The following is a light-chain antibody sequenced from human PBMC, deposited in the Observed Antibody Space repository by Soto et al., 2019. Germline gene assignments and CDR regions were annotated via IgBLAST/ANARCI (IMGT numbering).Light chain of an antibody. J-gene: IGKJ3*01. Sequence: DIQMTQSPSSLSASVGDRVTMTCRASQSISNYLNWYQQKPGKAPELLIYAASSLQSGVPSRFSGSGSGTDFTLTISSLQPEDVATYYCQQSYITPLTFGPGTKVDIK. CDR1: QSISNY. V-gene: IGKV1-39*01. CDR2: AAS. CDR3: QQSYITPLT.